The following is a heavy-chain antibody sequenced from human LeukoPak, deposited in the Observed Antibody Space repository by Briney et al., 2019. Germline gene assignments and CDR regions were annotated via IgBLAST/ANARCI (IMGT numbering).Heavy chain of an antibody. CDR2: IYYSGST. D-gene: IGHD6-19*01. Sequence: SETLSLTCTVSGGSISSYYWSWIRQPPGKGLEWIGYIYYSGSTNYNPSLKSRVTISVDTSKNQFSLKLSSVTAADTAVYYCARAPLGYSSGSYYFDYWGQGTLVTVSS. CDR3: ARAPLGYSSGSYYFDY. V-gene: IGHV4-59*01. J-gene: IGHJ4*02. CDR1: GGSISSYY.